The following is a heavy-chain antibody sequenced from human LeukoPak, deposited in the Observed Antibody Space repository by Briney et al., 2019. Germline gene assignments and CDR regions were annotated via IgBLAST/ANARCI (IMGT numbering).Heavy chain of an antibody. Sequence: SETLSLTCTVSGGSISSHYWSWIRQPPGKGLEWIGSIYYTGSTNYNRSLKSRVTISVDPSKNHFSLKLSSVTAADTAVYYCARTSWLQSSYSFDSWGQGTLVTVSS. D-gene: IGHD5-24*01. V-gene: IGHV4-59*08. J-gene: IGHJ4*02. CDR3: ARTSWLQSSYSFDS. CDR2: IYYTGST. CDR1: GGSISSHY.